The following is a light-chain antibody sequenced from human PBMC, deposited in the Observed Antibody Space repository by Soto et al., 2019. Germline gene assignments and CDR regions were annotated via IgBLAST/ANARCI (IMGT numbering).Light chain of an antibody. CDR1: SSNIGSST. J-gene: IGLJ2*01. CDR3: VAWDDSLNGYVG. V-gene: IGLV1-44*01. Sequence: QSVLTQPPSASGTPGQRVTISCSGSSSNIGSSTVNWYQQLPGTAPKLVIYSNNQRPSGVPDRFSGSKSGTSASLAISGLQSEDEADYYCVAWDDSLNGYVGFGGGTKVTVL. CDR2: SNN.